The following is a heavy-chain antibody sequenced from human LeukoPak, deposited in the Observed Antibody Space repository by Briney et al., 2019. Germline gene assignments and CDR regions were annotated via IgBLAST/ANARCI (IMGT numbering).Heavy chain of an antibody. V-gene: IGHV3-33*06. Sequence: PGGSLRLSCVASGFTFSSYGMHWVRQAPGKGLEWVAIIWYDGSNKYYADSVKGRFAISRDNSKNTLYLQMNSLRAEDTAVYYCAKADCSDIGCYVKDYWGQGTLVTVSS. CDR1: GFTFSSYG. J-gene: IGHJ4*02. CDR2: IWYDGSNK. CDR3: AKADCSDIGCYVKDY. D-gene: IGHD2-2*01.